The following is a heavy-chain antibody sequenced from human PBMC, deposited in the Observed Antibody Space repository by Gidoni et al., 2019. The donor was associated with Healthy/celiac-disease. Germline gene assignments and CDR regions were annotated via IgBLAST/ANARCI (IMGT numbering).Heavy chain of an antibody. J-gene: IGHJ4*02. Sequence: EVQLLESGGGLVQPGGSLRLSCAAYGFPFSSYAMRWVRQAPGKGLEWVSAISGSGGRTYYADSVKGRFTISRDNSKNTLYLQMNSLRAEDTAVYYCAKDEAIAARTPFDYWGQGTLVTVSS. CDR3: AKDEAIAARTPFDY. CDR1: GFPFSSYA. D-gene: IGHD6-6*01. CDR2: ISGSGGRT. V-gene: IGHV3-23*01.